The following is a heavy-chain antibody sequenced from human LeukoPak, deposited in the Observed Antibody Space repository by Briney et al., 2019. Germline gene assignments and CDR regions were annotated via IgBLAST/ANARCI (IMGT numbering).Heavy chain of an antibody. CDR2: IYHRGNI. J-gene: IGHJ3*02. CDR1: GDSITSSNW. V-gene: IGHV4-4*02. Sequence: SGTLSLTCVVSGDSITSSNWWSWVRQSPGKGLEWLGEIYHRGNIDYNPSFKSRVTISVDKSKNQFSLKLSFVTAADTAMYYCARSDYHNSGSHTVFDAFDIWGQGTRVTVSS. CDR3: ARSDYHNSGSHTVFDAFDI. D-gene: IGHD3-10*01.